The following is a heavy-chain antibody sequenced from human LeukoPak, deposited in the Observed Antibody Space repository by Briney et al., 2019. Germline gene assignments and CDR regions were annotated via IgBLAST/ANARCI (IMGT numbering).Heavy chain of an antibody. CDR2: IDASGAYT. D-gene: IGHD4-17*01. J-gene: IGHJ4*02. V-gene: IGHV3-23*01. CDR3: AKISSVTANSGC. CDR1: GFTFSTYP. Sequence: GGSLRLSCAASGFTFSTYPMGWVRQAPGKGLEWVSSIDASGAYTYYADSVKGRFTISRDNSKNTLYLQMNTLRAEDTAVYSCAKISSVTANSGCWGQGTLVTISS.